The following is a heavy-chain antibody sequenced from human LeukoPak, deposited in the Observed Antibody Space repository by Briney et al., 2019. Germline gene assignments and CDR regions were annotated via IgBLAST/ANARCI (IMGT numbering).Heavy chain of an antibody. CDR1: GGTFSSYA. D-gene: IGHD6-13*01. CDR2: IIPIFGTA. CDR3: ASSTYRFLAAAGRSSLRGKTYYFDY. V-gene: IGHV1-69*13. Sequence: GASVKVSCKASGGTFSSYAISWVRQAPGQGLEWMGGIIPIFGTANYAQKFQGRVTITADESTSTAYMELSSLRSEDTAVYYCASSTYRFLAAAGRSSLRGKTYYFDYWGQGTLVTVSS. J-gene: IGHJ4*02.